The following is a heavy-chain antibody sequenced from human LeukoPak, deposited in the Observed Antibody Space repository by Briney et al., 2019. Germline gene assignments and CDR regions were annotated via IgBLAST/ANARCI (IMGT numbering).Heavy chain of an antibody. CDR1: GGSLSKYY. CDR3: ASNLSGSYYNWFDP. CDR2: IYNTGST. J-gene: IGHJ5*02. D-gene: IGHD1-26*01. Sequence: SETLSLTCTVSGGSLSKYYWSWIRQAPGKGLEWIGNIYNTGSTNYNPSLKSRVTISVDTSKNQFSLKLSSVTAADTAVYYCASNLSGSYYNWFDPWGQGTLVTVSS. V-gene: IGHV4-59*01.